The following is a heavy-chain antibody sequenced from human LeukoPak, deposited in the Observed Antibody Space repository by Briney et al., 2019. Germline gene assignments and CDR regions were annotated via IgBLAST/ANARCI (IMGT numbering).Heavy chain of an antibody. D-gene: IGHD1-1*01. J-gene: IGHJ3*02. Sequence: PSETLSLTCTVSGASITTYYWSWIRQSPEKGREWIGYLYYRGSPNYIPSLKSRVTISVDTSKNHFPLTLSSVTAADTAVYYCAKLQPNSGEWAFDIWGQGTMVAVSP. CDR2: LYYRGSP. V-gene: IGHV4-59*01. CDR3: AKLQPNSGEWAFDI. CDR1: GASITTYY.